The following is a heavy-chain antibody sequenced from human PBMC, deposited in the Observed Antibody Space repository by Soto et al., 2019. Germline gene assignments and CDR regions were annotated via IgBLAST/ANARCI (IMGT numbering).Heavy chain of an antibody. CDR3: ARGVDIVATHRGYYFDY. J-gene: IGHJ4*02. D-gene: IGHD5-12*01. Sequence: QVQLQESGPGLVKPSQTLSLTCTVSGGSISSGRYYWSWTRQHPGKGLQWTGYIYYSGSTYYNPSLKSRVTISVDTSKNQFSLQLRSVTAADTAVYYCARGVDIVATHRGYYFDYWGQGTLVTVSS. V-gene: IGHV4-31*03. CDR1: GGSISSGRYY. CDR2: IYYSGST.